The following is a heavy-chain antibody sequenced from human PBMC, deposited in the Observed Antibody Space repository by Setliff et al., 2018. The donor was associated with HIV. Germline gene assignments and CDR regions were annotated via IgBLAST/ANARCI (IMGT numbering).Heavy chain of an antibody. D-gene: IGHD1-7*01. CDR1: GDSISTDY. CDR2: IYNSAST. V-gene: IGHV4-4*09. J-gene: IGHJ5*01. Sequence: SETLSLTCTVSGDSISTDYWTWIRQPPGKGLEWIGYIYNSASTSYNPSLKSRVTMSIDTPNNRFALKLTSVTAADTAVYYCAKRAVQDGTVTSSNWFESWGQGTLVTVSS. CDR3: AKRAVQDGTVTSSNWFES.